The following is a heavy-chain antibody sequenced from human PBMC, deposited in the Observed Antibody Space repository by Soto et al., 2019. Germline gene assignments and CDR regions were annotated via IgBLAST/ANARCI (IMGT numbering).Heavy chain of an antibody. CDR3: ARDPTSDCRGGSCNSGNN. CDR2: IYAGGSI. Sequence: EVQLVESGGGLVQPGGSLRLSCAVSGFTVDSNYMNWVRQAPGKGLEWVSVIYAGGSIYYEDSVKDRFTISRDISKSTVYLQMNSLRVEDTAVYYCARDPTSDCRGGSCNSGNNWGQGTLVTVSS. V-gene: IGHV3-66*01. CDR1: GFTVDSNY. J-gene: IGHJ4*02. D-gene: IGHD2-15*01.